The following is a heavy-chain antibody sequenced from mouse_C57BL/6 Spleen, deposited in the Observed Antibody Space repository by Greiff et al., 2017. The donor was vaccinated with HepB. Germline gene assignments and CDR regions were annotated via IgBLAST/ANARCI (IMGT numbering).Heavy chain of an antibody. CDR1: GFTFSNYW. CDR3: TRANWDPAWFAY. J-gene: IGHJ3*01. D-gene: IGHD4-1*01. CDR2: IRLKSDNYAT. Sequence: EVKVVESGGGLVQPGGSMKLSCVASGFTFSNYWMNWVRQSPEKGLEWVAQIRLKSDNYATHYAESVKGRFTISRDDSKSSVYLQMNNLRAEDTGIYYCTRANWDPAWFAYWGQGTLVTVSA. V-gene: IGHV6-3*01.